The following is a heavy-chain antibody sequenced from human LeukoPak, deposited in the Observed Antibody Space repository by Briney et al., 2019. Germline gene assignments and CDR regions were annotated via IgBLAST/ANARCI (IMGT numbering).Heavy chain of an antibody. CDR2: VYYDGST. CDR3: ARHMSVSYDAFDL. V-gene: IGHV4-39*01. CDR1: GGSISNRTYY. D-gene: IGHD3-10*01. Sequence: SETLSLTCSVSGGSISNRTYYWGWIRQPPGKGLEWIGSVYYDGSTYYTASLKSRVTISVDTSKNQFSLKLTSVTAADTAVYYCARHMSVSYDAFDLWGRGTTVTVSS. J-gene: IGHJ3*01.